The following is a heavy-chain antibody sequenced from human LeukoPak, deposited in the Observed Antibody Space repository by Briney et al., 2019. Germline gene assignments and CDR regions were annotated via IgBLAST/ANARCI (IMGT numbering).Heavy chain of an antibody. J-gene: IGHJ3*02. CDR1: GGSISGYY. CDR2: ISYSGST. D-gene: IGHD1-26*01. CDR3: ARETRLHSGSYSNDAFDI. V-gene: IGHV4-59*01. Sequence: MASETLSLTCTVSGGSISGYYWSWIRQPPGKALEWIGYISYSGSTDYNPSLKSRVTISLDTSKNQFSLRLSSVTAADTAVYYCARETRLHSGSYSNDAFDIWGQGTMVTVSS.